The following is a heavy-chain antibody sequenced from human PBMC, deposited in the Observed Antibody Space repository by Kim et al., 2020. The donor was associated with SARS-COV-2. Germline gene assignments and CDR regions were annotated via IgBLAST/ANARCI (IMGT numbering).Heavy chain of an antibody. V-gene: IGHV3-74*01. J-gene: IGHJ5*02. Sequence: ADSGKGQLTITRENAKNTLYLQMNSLRAEDTAVYYCARAAVAGTSNWFDPWGQGTLVTVSS. CDR3: ARAAVAGTSNWFDP. D-gene: IGHD6-19*01.